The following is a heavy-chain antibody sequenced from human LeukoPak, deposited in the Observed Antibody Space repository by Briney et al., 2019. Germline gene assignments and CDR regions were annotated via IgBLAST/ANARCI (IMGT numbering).Heavy chain of an antibody. CDR2: INPNSGGT. Sequence: ASVKVSCKASGYTFTGYYMHWVRQAPGQGLEWMGWINPNSGGTNYAQKFQGRVTMTRDTSISTAYMELSRLRSDDTAVYYCARPHSGHCGGDCYSVAFDIWGQGTMVTVSS. CDR3: ARPHSGHCGGDCYSVAFDI. J-gene: IGHJ3*02. D-gene: IGHD2-21*02. V-gene: IGHV1-2*02. CDR1: GYTFTGYY.